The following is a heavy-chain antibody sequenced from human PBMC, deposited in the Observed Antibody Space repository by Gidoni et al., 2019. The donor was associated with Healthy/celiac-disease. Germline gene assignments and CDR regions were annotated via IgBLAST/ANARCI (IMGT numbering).Heavy chain of an antibody. CDR3: ARKVAYGSSDY. J-gene: IGHJ4*02. CDR2: INHSGST. CDR1: GGSFSGYY. D-gene: IGHD4-17*01. Sequence: QVQLQQWGAGLLKPSETLSLTCAVYGGSFSGYYWSWIRQPPGKGLEWIGEINHSGSTNYNPSLKSRVTISVDTSKNQFSLKLSSVTAADTAVYYCARKVAYGSSDYWGQGTLVTVSS. V-gene: IGHV4-34*01.